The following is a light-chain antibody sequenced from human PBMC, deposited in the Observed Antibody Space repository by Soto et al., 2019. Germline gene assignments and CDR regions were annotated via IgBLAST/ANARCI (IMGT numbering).Light chain of an antibody. J-gene: IGKJ1*01. CDR2: WVS. V-gene: IGKV4-1*01. CDR3: QQYFSTPWT. CDR1: PSVLSDSTNKNY. Sequence: SPLSCWSSPSVLSDSTNKNYLAWYQQKPGQPPKLLIYWVSTRESGVPDRFSGSGSGTDFTLTISSLQAEDVAVYYCQQYFSTPWTFGQGTKVELK.